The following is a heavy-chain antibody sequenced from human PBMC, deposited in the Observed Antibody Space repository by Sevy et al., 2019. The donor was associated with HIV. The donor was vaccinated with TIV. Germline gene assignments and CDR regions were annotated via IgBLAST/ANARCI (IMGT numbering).Heavy chain of an antibody. V-gene: IGHV5-51*01. J-gene: IGHJ3*02. CDR1: GYSFTSYW. CDR2: IYPGDSDT. D-gene: IGHD3-22*01. Sequence: GESLKISCKGSGYSFTSYWIGWVRQMPGKGLEWMGIIYPGDSDTRYSPFFQGQVTISADKSIGTAYLQWSSLKASDTAMYYCARPGYYYDSSGYPGFDAFDIWGQGTMVTVSS. CDR3: ARPGYYYDSSGYPGFDAFDI.